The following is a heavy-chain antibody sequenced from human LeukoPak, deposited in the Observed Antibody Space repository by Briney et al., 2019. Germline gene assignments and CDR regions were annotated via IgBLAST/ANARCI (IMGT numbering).Heavy chain of an antibody. CDR3: ARSGWFGEASML. J-gene: IGHJ4*02. Sequence: PSETLSLTCIVSGGSISSSNYYWGWIRQPPGKGLECIGSIYYSGSSYYNPSLKIRVTISVDTSKNQFSLKLSSVTAADTAVYYGARSGWFGEASMLWGQGTLVTVSS. V-gene: IGHV4-39*01. CDR1: GGSISSSNYY. CDR2: IYYSGSS. D-gene: IGHD3-10*01.